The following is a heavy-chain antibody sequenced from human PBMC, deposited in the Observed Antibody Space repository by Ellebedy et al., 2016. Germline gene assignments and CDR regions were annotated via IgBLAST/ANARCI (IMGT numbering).Heavy chain of an antibody. CDR2: IKQDGSEK. V-gene: IGHV3-7*01. D-gene: IGHD3-3*01. CDR3: ARASGITIFGVVIRYYYYGMDV. J-gene: IGHJ6*02. Sequence: GESLKISCAASGFTFSSYWMSWVRQAPGKGLEWVANIKQDGSEKYYVDSVKGRFTISRDNAKNSLYLQMNSLRAEDTAVYYCARASGITIFGVVIRYYYYGMDVWGQGTTVTVSS. CDR1: GFTFSSYW.